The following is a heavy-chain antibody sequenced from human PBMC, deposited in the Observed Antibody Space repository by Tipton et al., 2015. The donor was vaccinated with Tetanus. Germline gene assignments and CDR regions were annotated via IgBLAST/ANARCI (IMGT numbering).Heavy chain of an antibody. Sequence: QSGAEVKKPGSSVKVPCKASGGTFTNYALSWVRQAPGQGLEWVGGITPIFGTTNSAPKFQGRVTITADESTNTAYMELSNLRSEDTAVYYGARATNRISRAYDYWGQGTQITVSS. D-gene: IGHD1-14*01. J-gene: IGHJ4*02. CDR2: ITPIFGTT. CDR1: GGTFTNYA. V-gene: IGHV1-69*01. CDR3: ARATNRISRAYDY.